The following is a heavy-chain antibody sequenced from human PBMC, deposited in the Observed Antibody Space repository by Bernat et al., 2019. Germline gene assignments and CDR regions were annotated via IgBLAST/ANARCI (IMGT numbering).Heavy chain of an antibody. CDR3: ARHPRYDFRGGHYSGPFDY. CDR1: GGSISSNTYY. Sequence: QLQLQESGPGLVKPSETLSLTCPVSGGSISSNTYYWDWIRQPPGKGLEWIGSINYSGSTSYNPSLKSRGAMSVDTSKNQFSLKLTSVTAADTAVYYCARHPRYDFRGGHYSGPFDYWGQGTLVTVSS. J-gene: IGHJ4*02. D-gene: IGHD3-3*01. V-gene: IGHV4-39*01. CDR2: INYSGST.